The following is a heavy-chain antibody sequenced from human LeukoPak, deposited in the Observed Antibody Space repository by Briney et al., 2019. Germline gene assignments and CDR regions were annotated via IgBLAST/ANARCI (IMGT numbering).Heavy chain of an antibody. V-gene: IGHV3-21*01. Sequence: GGSLRLSCAASGFTFSDHYMDWVRQAPGKGLEWVSSITSSSTYIYYADSVKGRFTISRDNAKNSLYLQMNSLRAEDTAVYYCARAGFVGGFDYWGQGTLVTVSS. J-gene: IGHJ4*02. CDR3: ARAGFVGGFDY. D-gene: IGHD3-10*01. CDR1: GFTFSDHY. CDR2: ITSSSTYI.